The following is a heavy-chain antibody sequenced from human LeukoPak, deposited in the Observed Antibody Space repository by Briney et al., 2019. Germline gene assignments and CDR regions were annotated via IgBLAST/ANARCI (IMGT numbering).Heavy chain of an antibody. CDR1: GFTFSSYG. CDR3: AREGSLGTFDY. Sequence: GGSLRLSCAASGFTFSSYGMSWVRQAPGKGLEWVSAISGSGGSTYYADSVKGRFTISRDNAKNTLYLQMNSLRAEDTAVYYCAREGSLGTFDYWGQGTLVTVSS. V-gene: IGHV3-23*01. CDR2: ISGSGGST. D-gene: IGHD7-27*01. J-gene: IGHJ4*02.